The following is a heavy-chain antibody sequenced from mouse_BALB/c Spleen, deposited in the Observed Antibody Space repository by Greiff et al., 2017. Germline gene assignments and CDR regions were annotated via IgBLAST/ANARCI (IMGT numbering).Heavy chain of an antibody. Sequence: EVKLQESGPGLVKPSQSLSLTCTVTGYSITSDYAWNWIRQFPGNKLEWMGYISYSGSTSYNPSLKSRISITRDTSKNQFFLQLNSVTTEDTATYYCAREEAITTVVATYGDYWGQGTSVTVSS. CDR2: ISYSGST. V-gene: IGHV3-2*02. J-gene: IGHJ4*01. D-gene: IGHD1-1*01. CDR1: GYSITSDYA. CDR3: AREEAITTVVATYGDY.